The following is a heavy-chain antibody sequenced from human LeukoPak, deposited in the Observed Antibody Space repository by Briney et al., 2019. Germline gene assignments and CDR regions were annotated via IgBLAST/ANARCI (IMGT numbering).Heavy chain of an antibody. CDR2: ISYDGSNK. D-gene: IGHD3-22*01. CDR1: GFTFSSYA. J-gene: IGHJ4*02. Sequence: PGGSLRLSCAASGFTFSSYAMHWVRQAPGKGLEWVAVISYDGSNKYYADSVKGRFTISRDNSKNTLYLQMNSLRAEDTAVYYCARDSSGYYATLVYWGQGTLVTVS. CDR3: ARDSSGYYATLVY. V-gene: IGHV3-30*04.